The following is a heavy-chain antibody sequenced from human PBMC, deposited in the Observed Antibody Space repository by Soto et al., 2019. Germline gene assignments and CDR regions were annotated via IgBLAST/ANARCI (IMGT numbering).Heavy chain of an antibody. CDR2: ISYDGSNK. CDR3: ARDSIARVGGWPTGY. J-gene: IGHJ1*01. D-gene: IGHD6-19*01. Sequence: GGSLRLSCAASGFTFSSYAMHWVRQAPGKGLEWVAVISYDGSNKYYADSVKGRFTISRDNSKNTLYLQMNSLRAEDTAVYYCARDSIARVGGWPTGYWGQGTLVTVSS. V-gene: IGHV3-30-3*01. CDR1: GFTFSSYA.